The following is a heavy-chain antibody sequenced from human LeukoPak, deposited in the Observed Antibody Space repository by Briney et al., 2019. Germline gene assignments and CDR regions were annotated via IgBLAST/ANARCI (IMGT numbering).Heavy chain of an antibody. CDR2: ISISCTII. D-gene: IGHD3-22*01. CDR3: ARETRYDESFDV. J-gene: IGHJ3*01. Sequence: GGSLRLSCAASGVSLSSSTLNWVRQATGKGQEWVSYISISCTIIYYADSVKGRFTISRDNAKNSLYLQMNSLRAEDTAVYYCARETRYDESFDVWGQGTMFTVSS. CDR1: GVSLSSST. V-gene: IGHV3-48*01.